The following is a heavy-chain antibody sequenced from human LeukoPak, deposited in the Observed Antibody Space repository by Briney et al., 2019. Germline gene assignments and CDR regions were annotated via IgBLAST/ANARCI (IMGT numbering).Heavy chain of an antibody. Sequence: SDTLSLTCSVSGGSISISNYYWGWIRQPPGEGLEWIGYMCYSGTTYYNPSLKSRVTISVDKSKNQFSLKLSSVTAADTAVYYGARDSGEIITGTTRGAFDNWGQETMVTVSS. CDR2: MCYSGTT. CDR1: GGSISISNYY. CDR3: ARDSGEIITGTTRGAFDN. D-gene: IGHD1-20*01. V-gene: IGHV4-39*07. J-gene: IGHJ3*02.